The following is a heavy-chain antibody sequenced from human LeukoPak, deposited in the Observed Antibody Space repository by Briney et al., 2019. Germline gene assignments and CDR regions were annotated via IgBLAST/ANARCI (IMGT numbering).Heavy chain of an antibody. CDR3: ARDYDSSCYYESDACDI. CDR2: INSDGSST. CDR1: GFTFSNYW. D-gene: IGHD3-22*01. J-gene: IGHJ3*02. V-gene: IGHV3-74*01. Sequence: PGGSLRLSCAASGFTFSNYWMHWVRQAPGKGLVGVSRINSDGSSTSYADSVKGRFTISRDNAKNTLYLQMNSLRAEDTAVYYCARDYDSSCYYESDACDIWGQGKMVTVSS.